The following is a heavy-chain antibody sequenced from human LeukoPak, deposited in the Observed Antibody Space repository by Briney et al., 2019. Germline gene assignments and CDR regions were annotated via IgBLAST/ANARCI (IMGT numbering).Heavy chain of an antibody. Sequence: DSVKVSCKACGYTGTSYGISWVRQAPGQGLEWMGWISAYNGNTNYAQKLQGRVTMTTDTSTSTAYMELRSLRSDDTAVYYCARGPNVDIVVYFDYWGQGTLVTVSS. CDR3: ARGPNVDIVVYFDY. J-gene: IGHJ4*02. CDR1: GYTGTSYG. D-gene: IGHD5-12*01. V-gene: IGHV1-18*01. CDR2: ISAYNGNT.